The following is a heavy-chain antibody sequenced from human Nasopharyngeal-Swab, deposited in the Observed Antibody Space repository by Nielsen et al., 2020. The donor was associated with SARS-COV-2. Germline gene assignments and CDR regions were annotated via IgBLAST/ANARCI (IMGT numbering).Heavy chain of an antibody. J-gene: IGHJ6*03. CDR1: GYTFTSYA. D-gene: IGHD6-13*01. V-gene: IGHV7-4-1*02. CDR3: ARDQQLPPPLYYYYMDV. Sequence: SVKVSCKASGYTFTSYAMNWVRQAPGQGLEWMGWINTNTGNPTYAQGFTGRFVFSLDTSVSTAYLQISSLKAEDTAVYYCARDQQLPPPLYYYYMDVWGKGTTVTVSS. CDR2: INTNTGNP.